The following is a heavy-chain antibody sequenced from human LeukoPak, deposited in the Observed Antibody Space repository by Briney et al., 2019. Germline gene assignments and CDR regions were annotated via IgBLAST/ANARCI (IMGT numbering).Heavy chain of an antibody. CDR2: IHTSGST. V-gene: IGHV4-4*07. CDR1: GVSISSYY. J-gene: IGHJ3*02. CDR3: ARDPVVGAPPGAFDI. Sequence: SETLSLTCTVSGVSISSYYWSWIRQPAGKGLEWIGRIHTSGSTKYNPPLMSRVTMSVDTSKNQFSLKVSSVTAADTAVYYCARDPVVGAPPGAFDIWGQGTMVTVSS. D-gene: IGHD1-26*01.